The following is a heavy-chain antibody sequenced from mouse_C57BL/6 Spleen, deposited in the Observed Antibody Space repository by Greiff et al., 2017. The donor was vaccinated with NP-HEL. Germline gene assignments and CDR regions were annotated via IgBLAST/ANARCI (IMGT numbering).Heavy chain of an antibody. CDR3: TPIYYGNY. D-gene: IGHD2-1*01. CDR2: IYPGNSDT. Sequence: VQLQQSGTVLARPGASVKMSCKTSGYTFTSYWMHWVKQRPGQGLEWIGAIYPGNSDTSYNQKFKGKAKLTAVTSASTAYMELSSLTNEDSAVYYCTPIYYGNYWGQGTLVTVSA. V-gene: IGHV1-5*01. CDR1: GYTFTSYW. J-gene: IGHJ3*01.